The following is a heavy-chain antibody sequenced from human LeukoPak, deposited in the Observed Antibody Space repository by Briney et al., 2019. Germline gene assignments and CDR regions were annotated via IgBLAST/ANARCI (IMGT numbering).Heavy chain of an antibody. CDR3: ARDPPVYGSRDY. Sequence: SETLSLTCTVSGGSISSGDYYWSWIRQPPGKGLEWIGYIYYSRSTYYNPSLKSRVTISVDTSKNQFSLKLSSVTAADTAVYYCARDPPVYGSRDYWGQGTLVTVSS. CDR1: GGSISSGDYY. V-gene: IGHV4-30-4*01. J-gene: IGHJ4*02. D-gene: IGHD2-15*01. CDR2: IYYSRST.